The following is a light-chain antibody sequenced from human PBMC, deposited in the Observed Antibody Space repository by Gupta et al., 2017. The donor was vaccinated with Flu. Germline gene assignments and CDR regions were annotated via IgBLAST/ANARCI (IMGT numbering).Light chain of an antibody. CDR1: SSDVGGYNY. Sequence: TISCTGTSSDVGGYNYVSWYQQHPGKAPKLMIYDVSNRPSGVSNRFSGSKSGNTASLTISGLQAEDEADYYCSSYTSSSTLENVFGTGTKVTVL. CDR3: SSYTSSSTLENV. V-gene: IGLV2-14*04. CDR2: DVS. J-gene: IGLJ1*01.